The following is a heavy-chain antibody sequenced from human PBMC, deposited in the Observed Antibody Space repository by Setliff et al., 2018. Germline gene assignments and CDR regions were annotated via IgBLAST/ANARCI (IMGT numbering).Heavy chain of an antibody. CDR2: ISAYNGNT. V-gene: IGHV1-18*01. D-gene: IGHD3-3*01. CDR1: GYTFTSYG. Sequence: ASENVSCKASGYTFTSYGISWVRQAPGQGLEWMGWISAYNGNTNYAQKLQGRVTMTTDTSTSTAYMELRSLRSDDTAVYYCARDRGYNFWSGYFVKDYFDYWGQGTLVTVSS. J-gene: IGHJ4*02. CDR3: ARDRGYNFWSGYFVKDYFDY.